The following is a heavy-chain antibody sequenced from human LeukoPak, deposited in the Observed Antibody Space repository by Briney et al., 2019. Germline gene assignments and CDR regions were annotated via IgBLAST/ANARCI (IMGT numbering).Heavy chain of an antibody. J-gene: IGHJ6*02. CDR2: ISAYNGNT. CDR3: ARGEAGTTYLDYYYYYGMDV. D-gene: IGHD1-7*01. CDR1: GYTFTGFY. Sequence: ASVKVSCKASGYTFTGFYMHWVRQAPGQGLEWMGWISAYNGNTNYAQKLQGRVTMTTDTSTSTAYMELRSLRSDDTAVYYCARGEAGTTYLDYYYYYGMDVWGQGTTVTVSS. V-gene: IGHV1-18*04.